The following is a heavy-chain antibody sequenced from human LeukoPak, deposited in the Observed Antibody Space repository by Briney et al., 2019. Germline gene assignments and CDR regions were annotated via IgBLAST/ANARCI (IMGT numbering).Heavy chain of an antibody. V-gene: IGHV4-39*01. CDR1: GGSISSSSYY. CDR2: IYYSGST. CDR3: ARRPNVLLWFGESAWFDP. D-gene: IGHD3-10*01. Sequence: SETLSLTCTVSGGSISSSSYYWGWIRQPPGKGLEWIGSIYYSGSTYYNPSLKSRVTISVDTSKNQFSLKLSSVTAADTAVYYCARRPNVLLWFGESAWFDPWGQGTLVTVSS. J-gene: IGHJ5*02.